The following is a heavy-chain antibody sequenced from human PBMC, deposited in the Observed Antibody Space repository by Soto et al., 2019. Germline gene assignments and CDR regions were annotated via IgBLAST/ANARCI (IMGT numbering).Heavy chain of an antibody. Sequence: SAPTLVSPTETQTLSVALAGFSLSTSGVGVGWIRQPPGKALEWLALIYWDDDKRYSPSLKSRLTITKDTSKNQVVLTMTNMDPVDTATYYCAHRRLSGYVIDYWGQGTLVTVSS. D-gene: IGHD5-12*01. CDR2: IYWDDDK. V-gene: IGHV2-5*02. CDR3: AHRRLSGYVIDY. J-gene: IGHJ4*02. CDR1: GFSLSTSGVG.